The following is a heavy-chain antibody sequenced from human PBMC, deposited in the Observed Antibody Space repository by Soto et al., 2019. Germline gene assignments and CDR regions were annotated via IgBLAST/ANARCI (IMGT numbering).Heavy chain of an antibody. Sequence: EVQLVESGGGLIQPGGSLRLSCAVSGFTVSNNYMSWVRQAPGKGLEGVSVIYSGGYTAYGDSVKGRFTISRDNSKNTHYLQIKSRRPDGPAVYYGASDPGGGGYWGQGTLVTVSS. CDR3: ASDPGGGGY. CDR2: IYSGGYT. CDR1: GFTVSNNY. V-gene: IGHV3-53*01. D-gene: IGHD3-10*01. J-gene: IGHJ4*02.